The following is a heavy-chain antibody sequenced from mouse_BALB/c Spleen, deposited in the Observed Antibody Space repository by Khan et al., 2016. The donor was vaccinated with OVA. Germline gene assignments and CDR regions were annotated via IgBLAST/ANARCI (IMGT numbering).Heavy chain of an antibody. Sequence: EVQLVESGPSLVKPSQTLSLTCSVTGDSITSGFWNWIRKFPGNKFEYMGYITYSGNTYYNPSLKSRISITRDTSKSQYYLQLNSVTTEDTATYYCARSYDSWAMDYWGQGTSVTVSS. CDR1: GDSITSGF. CDR3: ARSYDSWAMDY. CDR2: ITYSGNT. V-gene: IGHV3-8*02. J-gene: IGHJ4*01. D-gene: IGHD2-12*01.